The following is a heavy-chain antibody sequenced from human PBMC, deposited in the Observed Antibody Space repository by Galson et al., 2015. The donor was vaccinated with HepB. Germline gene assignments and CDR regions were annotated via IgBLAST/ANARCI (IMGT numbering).Heavy chain of an antibody. D-gene: IGHD3-10*01. J-gene: IGHJ5*02. CDR3: ARGVTMVQGVIPWFDP. V-gene: IGHV1-2*06. Sequence: SVKVSCKASGYTFTGYHMHWVRQAPGQGLEWMGRINPNSGGTNYAQKFQGRVTMTRDTSISTAYMELSRLRSDDTAVYYCARGVTMVQGVIPWFDPWGQGTLVTVSS. CDR2: INPNSGGT. CDR1: GYTFTGYH.